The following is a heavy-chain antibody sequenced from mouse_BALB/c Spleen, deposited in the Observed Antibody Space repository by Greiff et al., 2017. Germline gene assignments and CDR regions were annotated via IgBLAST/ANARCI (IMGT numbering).Heavy chain of an antibody. Sequence: VQLKESGTVLARPGASVKMSCKASGYSFTSYWMHWVKQRPGQGLEWIGAIYPGNSDTSYNQKFKGKAKLTAVTSASTAYMELSSLTNEDSAVYYCTRRKPTSYWYFDVWGAGTTVTVSS. CDR1: GYSFTSYW. J-gene: IGHJ1*01. CDR3: TRRKPTSYWYFDV. CDR2: IYPGNSDT. V-gene: IGHV1-5*01. D-gene: IGHD6-1*01.